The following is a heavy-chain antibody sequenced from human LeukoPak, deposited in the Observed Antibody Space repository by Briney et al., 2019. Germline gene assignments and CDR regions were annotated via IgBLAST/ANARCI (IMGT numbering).Heavy chain of an antibody. CDR2: IYYSGST. V-gene: IGHV4-59*01. J-gene: IGHJ4*02. D-gene: IGHD6-13*01. Sequence: SETLSLTCTVSGGSINSYYWSWIRQPPGKGLEWIGYIYYSGSTNYSPSLKSRVTISVDTSKNQFSLKLSSVTAADTAVYYCASSGTFRQQLIKWGQGTLVTVSS. CDR1: GGSINSYY. CDR3: ASSGTFRQQLIK.